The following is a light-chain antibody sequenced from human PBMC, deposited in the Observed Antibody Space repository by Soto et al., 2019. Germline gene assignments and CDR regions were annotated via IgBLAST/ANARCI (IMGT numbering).Light chain of an antibody. V-gene: IGKV3-20*01. CDR3: QQYGSSST. CDR2: GAS. J-gene: IGKJ5*01. Sequence: EIVLTQSPGTLSLSPGERATLSCRASQSVSSSYLAWYQQKPGQAPRLLIYGASSRPTGIPDRFSGSWSGTDFALTISILEPEDFAEYYCQQYGSSSTCGQGTGLENK. CDR1: QSVSSSY.